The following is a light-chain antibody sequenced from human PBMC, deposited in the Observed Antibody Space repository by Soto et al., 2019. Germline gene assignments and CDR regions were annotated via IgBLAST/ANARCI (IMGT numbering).Light chain of an antibody. CDR3: HQRQSWPRT. Sequence: EIVLTQSPATLPSSPGERATLSCRASQTVNSRLAWYQHTHGQAPRLLIYHTSNRATGIPARFSGSGSGTDCTLPISRLEPEDVSVYDCHQRQSWPRTFGQGTQVDIK. CDR1: QTVNSR. CDR2: HTS. J-gene: IGKJ1*01. V-gene: IGKV3-11*01.